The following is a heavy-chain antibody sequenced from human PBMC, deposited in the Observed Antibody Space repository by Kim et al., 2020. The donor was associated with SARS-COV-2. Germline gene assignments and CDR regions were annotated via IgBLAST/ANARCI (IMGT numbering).Heavy chain of an antibody. J-gene: IGHJ4*02. D-gene: IGHD5-18*01. CDR3: ARGGYIYGQYFDY. Sequence: FNPSLKRRIPISVATSTNHFSLKVSSVTAADTAVYYCARGGYIYGQYFDYWGQGTLVTVSS. V-gene: IGHV4-34*01.